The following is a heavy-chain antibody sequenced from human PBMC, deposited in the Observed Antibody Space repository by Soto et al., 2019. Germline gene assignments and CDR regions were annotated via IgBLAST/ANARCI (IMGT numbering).Heavy chain of an antibody. V-gene: IGHV3-15*01. CDR2: IKSKTDGGTT. CDR3: TRLERDYYYGMDV. Sequence: EVQLVESGGGLVKPGGSLRLSCAASGFTFSNAWMSWVRQAPGKGLEWVGRIKSKTDGGTTDYPAPVKGRFTISRDDSKNTLYLQMNSLKTEDTAVYYCTRLERDYYYGMDVWGQGTTVTVSS. J-gene: IGHJ6*02. CDR1: GFTFSNAW.